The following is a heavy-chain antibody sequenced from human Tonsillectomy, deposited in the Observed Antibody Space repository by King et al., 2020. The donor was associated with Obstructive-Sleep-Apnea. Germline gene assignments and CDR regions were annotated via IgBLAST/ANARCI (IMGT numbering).Heavy chain of an antibody. CDR1: GGSISSYY. D-gene: IGHD2-21*01. V-gene: IGHV4-59*01. CDR3: ASALVRSYYFEY. CDR2: IYYSGST. Sequence: QLQESGPGLVKPSETLSLTCTVSGGSISSYYWSWIRQPPGKGLEWTGYIYYSGSTNYNPSLKSRVTISVDTSKNQFSLKLSSVTAADTAVYYCASALVRSYYFEYWGQGTLVTVSS. J-gene: IGHJ4*02.